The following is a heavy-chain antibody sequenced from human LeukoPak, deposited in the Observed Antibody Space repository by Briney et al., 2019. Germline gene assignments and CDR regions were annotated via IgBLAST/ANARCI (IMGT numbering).Heavy chain of an antibody. CDR1: GGSSSGYY. CDR3: ARHYSDILTGYHRGELYWYFDL. CDR2: INHSGST. V-gene: IGHV4-34*01. J-gene: IGHJ2*01. Sequence: SETLSLTCAVYGGSSSGYYWSWIRQPPGKGLEWIGEINHSGSTNYNPSLKSRVTISLDTSKNQFSLKLSSVTAADTAVYYCARHYSDILTGYHRGELYWYFDLWGRGTPVTVSS. D-gene: IGHD3-9*01.